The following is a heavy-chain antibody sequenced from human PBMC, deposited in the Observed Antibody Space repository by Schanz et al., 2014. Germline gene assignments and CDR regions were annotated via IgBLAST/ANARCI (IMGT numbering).Heavy chain of an antibody. CDR1: GYNITSND. V-gene: IGHV1-18*01. D-gene: IGHD3-9*01. CDR2: ISPYNGNT. Sequence: QVQLVQSGAEVKKPGASVKVSCKASGYNITSNDVTWVRQATGQGLEWMGWISPYNGNTNYAQKLQGRVTMTADTSTSTAYMELSSLRSEDTAVYYCATGKGDILTGRYWGQGTLVTVSS. J-gene: IGHJ4*02. CDR3: ATGKGDILTGRY.